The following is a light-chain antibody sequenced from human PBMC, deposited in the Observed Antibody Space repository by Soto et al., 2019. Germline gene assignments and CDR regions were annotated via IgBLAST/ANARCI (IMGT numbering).Light chain of an antibody. J-gene: IGLJ3*02. V-gene: IGLV2-8*01. CDR1: PSDVGGSNS. CDR3: SSFAGSNSWV. CDR2: DVN. Sequence: QSALTQPPSASGSPGQSVTISCTGTPSDVGGSNSVSWYQQHPGKAPNLMIYDVNKRPSGVPDRFSGSKSGNTASLTVSGLQAADEAYYFCSSFAGSNSWVFGGGTQLTVL.